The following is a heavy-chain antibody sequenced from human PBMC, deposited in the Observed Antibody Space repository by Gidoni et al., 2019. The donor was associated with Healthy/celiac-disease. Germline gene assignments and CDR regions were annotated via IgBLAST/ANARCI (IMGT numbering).Heavy chain of an antibody. CDR2: ISGDGGST. D-gene: IGHD3-22*01. J-gene: IGHJ4*02. Sequence: EVQLVESGGGVVQPGGSLRLSCAASGFTFDAYAMHWVRQAPGKGLEWVSLISGDGGSTYYADSVKGRFTISRDNSKNSLYLQMNSLRTEDTALYYCAKELPDPDSSGYYPDYWGQGTLVTVSS. V-gene: IGHV3-43*02. CDR3: AKELPDPDSSGYYPDY. CDR1: GFTFDAYA.